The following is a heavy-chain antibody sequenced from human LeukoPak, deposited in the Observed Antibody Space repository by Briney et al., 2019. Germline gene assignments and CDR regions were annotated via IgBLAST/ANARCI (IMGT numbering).Heavy chain of an antibody. CDR2: IWYAGNNK. J-gene: IGHJ4*02. V-gene: IGHV3-33*01. CDR3: ARDGQQWPVYSCDD. CDR1: GFNFSSFG. Sequence: GKSLRLSCAASGFNFSSFGMHWVRQAPGKGLEGVAVIWYAGNNKYYADSMKGRFTISRDNSKNTLYLHMNSLRVEDTAVYYCARDGQQWPVYSCDDWGQGTLVTVSS. D-gene: IGHD6-19*01.